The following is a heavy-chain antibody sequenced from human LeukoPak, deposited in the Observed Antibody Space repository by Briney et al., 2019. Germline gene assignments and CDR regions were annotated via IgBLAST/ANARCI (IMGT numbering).Heavy chain of an antibody. CDR2: IHYSGST. Sequence: SETLSLTCTVSGGSIRSYYWSWIRQPPGKGLEWIGYIHYSGSTKYNPSLKSRVTISVDTSKNQFSLKLSSVTAADTAVYYCARHFGYNWNYGGWFDPWGQGTLVTVSS. CDR1: GGSIRSYY. J-gene: IGHJ5*02. D-gene: IGHD1-7*01. CDR3: ARHFGYNWNYGGWFDP. V-gene: IGHV4-59*08.